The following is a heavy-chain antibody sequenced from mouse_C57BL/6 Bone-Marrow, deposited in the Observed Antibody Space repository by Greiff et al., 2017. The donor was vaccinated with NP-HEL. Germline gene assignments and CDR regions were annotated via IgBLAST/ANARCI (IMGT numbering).Heavy chain of an antibody. V-gene: IGHV1-22*01. Sequence: VQLQQSGPELVKPGASVKMSCKASGYTFTDYNMHWVKQSHGKSLEWIGYINPNNGGTSYNQKFKGKATLTVNKSSSTAYMELRSLTSEDSAVYYCARDPPYYYGIAYWGQGTLVTVSA. CDR3: ARDPPYYYGIAY. J-gene: IGHJ3*01. D-gene: IGHD1-1*01. CDR1: GYTFTDYN. CDR2: INPNNGGT.